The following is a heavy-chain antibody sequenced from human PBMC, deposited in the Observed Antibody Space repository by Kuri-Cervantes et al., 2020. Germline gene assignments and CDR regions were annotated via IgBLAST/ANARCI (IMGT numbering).Heavy chain of an antibody. J-gene: IGHJ6*02. CDR1: GFTFDDYA. CDR2: ISWNSGSI. D-gene: IGHD6-13*01. Sequence: SLKISCAASGFTFDDYAMHWVRQAPGKGLEWVSGISWNSGSIGYADSVKGRFTISRDNAKNSLYLQMNSLRAEDTAVYYCARGDSSSWYISYYYYGMDVWGQGTTVTVSS. V-gene: IGHV3-9*01. CDR3: ARGDSSSWYISYYYYGMDV.